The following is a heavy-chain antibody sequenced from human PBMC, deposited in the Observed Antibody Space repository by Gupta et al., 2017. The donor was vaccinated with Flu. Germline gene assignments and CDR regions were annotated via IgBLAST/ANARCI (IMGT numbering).Heavy chain of an antibody. CDR1: GFTFSSYA. V-gene: IGHV3-23*01. J-gene: IGHJ6*03. CDR3: ARAYCSSTSCYPFYMDV. D-gene: IGHD2-2*01. Sequence: EVQLLESGGGLVQPGGSLRLSCAASGFTFSSYAMSWVRPAPGKGLEWVSAISGSGDSTYYADSVKGRFTISRDNSKNTLYLQMNSLRAEDTAVYYCARAYCSSTSCYPFYMDVWGKGTTVTVSS. CDR2: ISGSGDST.